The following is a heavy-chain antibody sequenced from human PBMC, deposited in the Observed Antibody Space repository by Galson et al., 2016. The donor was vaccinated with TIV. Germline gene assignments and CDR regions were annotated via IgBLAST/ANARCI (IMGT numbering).Heavy chain of an antibody. D-gene: IGHD3-3*01. J-gene: IGHJ3*02. CDR2: ITNSGLTI. Sequence: LRLSCAVSGFTFSTYDMNWVRQAPGKGLEWLSYITNSGLTIYYADSVKGLFTISRDNAKNSLYLQMNSLRAEDSAIYYCARGYDFWTTYRGTADDAFDIWGQGTMVTVSS. V-gene: IGHV3-48*03. CDR1: GFTFSTYD. CDR3: ARGYDFWTTYRGTADDAFDI.